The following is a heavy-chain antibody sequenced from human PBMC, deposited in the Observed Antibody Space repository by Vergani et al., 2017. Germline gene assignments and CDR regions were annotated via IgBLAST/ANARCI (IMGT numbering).Heavy chain of an antibody. D-gene: IGHD4-17*01. CDR1: GYTFTNYP. CDR2: ISAYNGNT. Sequence: QVQLLQSGSELKKPGASVRISCEASGYTFTNYPLIWVRQAPGQGLEWMGWISAYNGNTNYAQKLQGRVTMTTDTSTSTAYMELRSLRSDDTAVYYCARDKDYGDYIPAMYWGQGTLVTVSS. CDR3: ARDKDYGDYIPAMY. V-gene: IGHV1-18*01. J-gene: IGHJ4*02.